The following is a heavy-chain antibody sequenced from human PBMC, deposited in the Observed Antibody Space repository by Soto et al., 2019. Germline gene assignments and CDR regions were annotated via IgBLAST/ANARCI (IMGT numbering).Heavy chain of an antibody. V-gene: IGHV1-46*01. Sequence: ASVKVSCKASGYTFTSYYMHWGRQAPGQGLEWMGLINPGGGGTSYAQMFKGRVTMTRDTSTSTVYMELSSLRSEDTAVYYCARGSFNWNSALIHYWGQGTLVTVSS. CDR3: ARGSFNWNSALIHY. D-gene: IGHD1-7*01. J-gene: IGHJ4*02. CDR1: GYTFTSYY. CDR2: INPGGGGT.